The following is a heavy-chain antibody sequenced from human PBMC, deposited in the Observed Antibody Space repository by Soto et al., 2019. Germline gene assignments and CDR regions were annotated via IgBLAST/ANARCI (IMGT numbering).Heavy chain of an antibody. CDR3: ARNMGEWFDY. Sequence: SETLSLTCTVSGGSXSSSRYYWGWIRQPPGKGLEWIGSIYYSGSTYYNPSLKSRVTISVDTSKNQFSLKLSSVTAADTAVYYCARNMGEWFDYWGQGTLVTVSS. D-gene: IGHD3-16*01. J-gene: IGHJ4*02. CDR1: GGSXSSSRYY. CDR2: IYYSGST. V-gene: IGHV4-39*01.